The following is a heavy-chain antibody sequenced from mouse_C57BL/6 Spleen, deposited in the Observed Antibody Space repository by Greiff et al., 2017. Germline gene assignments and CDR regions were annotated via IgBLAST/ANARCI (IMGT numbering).Heavy chain of an antibody. Sequence: EVKLVESGGDLVKPGGSLKLSCAASGFTFSSYGMSWVRQTPDKRLEWVATISSGGSYTYYPDSVKGRFTISRDNAKNTLYLQMSSLKSEDTAMYYGARQGNWDPFDYWGQGTTLTVSS. J-gene: IGHJ2*01. V-gene: IGHV5-6*01. CDR1: GFTFSSYG. D-gene: IGHD4-1*01. CDR2: ISSGGSYT. CDR3: ARQGNWDPFDY.